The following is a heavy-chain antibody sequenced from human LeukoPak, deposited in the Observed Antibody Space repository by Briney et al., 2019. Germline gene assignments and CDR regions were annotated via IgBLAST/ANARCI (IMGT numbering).Heavy chain of an antibody. CDR1: GFTFSSYA. Sequence: GGSLRLSCAASGFTFSSYAMNWVREAPGKGLEWVSSISGSGSRTYYGDSVKGRFTVSRDNSNNTLFLHMNSLRAEDTAVYYCAKAPMIVVTNNWFDPGAREPWSPSPQ. D-gene: IGHD3-22*01. CDR3: AKAPMIVVTNNWFDP. V-gene: IGHV3-23*01. CDR2: ISGSGSRT. J-gene: IGHJ5*02.